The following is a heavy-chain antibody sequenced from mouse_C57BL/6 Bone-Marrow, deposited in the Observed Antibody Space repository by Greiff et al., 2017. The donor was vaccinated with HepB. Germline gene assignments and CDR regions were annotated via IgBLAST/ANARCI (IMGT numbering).Heavy chain of an antibody. J-gene: IGHJ1*03. D-gene: IGHD1-1*01. Sequence: QVQLQQPGAELVKPGASVKMSCKASGYTFTSYWITWVKQRPGQGLEWIGDIYPGSGSTNYNEKFKSKATLTVDTSSSTAYMQLSSLTSEDSAVYDCARGVTTVVADYWYFDVWGTGTTVTVSS. V-gene: IGHV1-55*01. CDR3: ARGVTTVVADYWYFDV. CDR2: IYPGSGST. CDR1: GYTFTSYW.